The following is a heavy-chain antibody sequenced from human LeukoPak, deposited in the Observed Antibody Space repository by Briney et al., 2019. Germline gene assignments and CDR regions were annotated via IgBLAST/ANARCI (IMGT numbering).Heavy chain of an antibody. Sequence: QSGGSLRLSCVASGFRFSDYIMHWVRQAPGKGLEYVSAIRSDGSSTVYPNSAKDRFTISRDNSKSTLYLHWGSLRAEDTAVYYCTRRYGDHSGWAGYHDSWGQGTLVTVSS. CDR1: GFRFSDYI. CDR2: IRSDGSST. D-gene: IGHD6-19*01. V-gene: IGHV3-64*01. J-gene: IGHJ4*02. CDR3: TRRYGDHSGWAGYHDS.